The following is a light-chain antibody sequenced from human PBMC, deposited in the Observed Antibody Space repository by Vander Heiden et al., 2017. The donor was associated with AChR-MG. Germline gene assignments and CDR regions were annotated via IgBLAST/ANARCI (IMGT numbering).Light chain of an antibody. CDR3: QHEKSCPCI. V-gene: IGKV1-5*03. J-gene: IGKJ2*02. CDR2: KAS. CDR1: QSISNW. Sequence: DIQMTQSPSTLSASVGDRVTITCRASQSISNWLAWYQQKPGKAPKLLIYKASSLETGVPSRFSGSGSGTEFTLTISSLQPDDSATYYCQHEKSCPCIFGQGTKLEIK.